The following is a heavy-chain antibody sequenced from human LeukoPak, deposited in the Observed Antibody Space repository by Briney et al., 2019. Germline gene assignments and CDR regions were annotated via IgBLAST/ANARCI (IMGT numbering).Heavy chain of an antibody. CDR2: ISGSSSYI. CDR3: ARKGYKPY. D-gene: IGHD5-12*01. V-gene: IGHV3-21*01. J-gene: IGHJ4*02. Sequence: GGSLRLSCAASGFTFSSYAMSWVRQAPGKGLEWVSAISGSSSYIYYADSVKGRFTISRDNAKNSLYLQMNSLRAEDTAVYYCARKGYKPYLGQGTLVTVSS. CDR1: GFTFSSYA.